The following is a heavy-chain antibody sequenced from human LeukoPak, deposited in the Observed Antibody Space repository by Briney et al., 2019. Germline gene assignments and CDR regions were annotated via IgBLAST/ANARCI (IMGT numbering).Heavy chain of an antibody. V-gene: IGHV3-11*05. CDR3: ARDGGSGNYFIDY. Sequence: GGSLRLSCAASGFTFSDYYMNWIRQTPGKGLEWLSYISGSSHDINYAGSVEGRFTVSRDNTKRSLYLEMNSLRAEDTAVYYCARDGGSGNYFIDYWGQGALVTVSS. D-gene: IGHD3-10*01. CDR2: ISGSSHDI. CDR1: GFTFSDYY. J-gene: IGHJ4*02.